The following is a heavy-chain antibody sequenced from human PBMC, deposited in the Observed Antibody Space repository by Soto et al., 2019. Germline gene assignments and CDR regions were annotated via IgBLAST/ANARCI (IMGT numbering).Heavy chain of an antibody. CDR2: ISGSGGST. Sequence: EVQLLESGGGLVQPGGSLRLSCAASGFTFSSYAMSWVRQAPGKGLEWVSAISGSGGSTYYADSVKGRFTISRDNSKNTLYLQMNSLRAEDTAVYYCATTTLTRIGGSSSRGGRSDYWGQGTLVTVSS. D-gene: IGHD6-6*01. J-gene: IGHJ4*02. CDR3: ATTTLTRIGGSSSRGGRSDY. V-gene: IGHV3-23*01. CDR1: GFTFSSYA.